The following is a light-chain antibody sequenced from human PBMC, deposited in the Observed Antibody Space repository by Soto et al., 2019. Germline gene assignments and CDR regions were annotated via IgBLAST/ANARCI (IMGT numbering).Light chain of an antibody. Sequence: NFMLTQPHSVSESPGKTVTISCTGSSGSIASNYVQWYQQRPGSAPTTVIYEDNQRPSGVPDRFSGSIDSSSNSASLTISGLKTEDEADYYCQSYDSSFVLFGGGTQLTVL. CDR1: SGSIASNY. CDR2: EDN. CDR3: QSYDSSFVL. J-gene: IGLJ2*01. V-gene: IGLV6-57*02.